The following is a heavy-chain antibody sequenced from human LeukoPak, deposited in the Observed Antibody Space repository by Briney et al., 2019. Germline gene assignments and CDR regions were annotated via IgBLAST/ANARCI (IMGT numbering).Heavy chain of an antibody. J-gene: IGHJ4*02. V-gene: IGHV1-69-2*01. CDR1: GYTFTDYY. Sequence: ASVKISCKVSGYTFTDYYMHWVQQAPGKGLEWMGLVDPEDGETIYAEKFQGRVTTTADTSTDTAYMELSSLRSEDTAVYYCATCSLVGAPLFDYWGQGTLVTVSS. CDR3: ATCSLVGAPLFDY. D-gene: IGHD1-26*01. CDR2: VDPEDGET.